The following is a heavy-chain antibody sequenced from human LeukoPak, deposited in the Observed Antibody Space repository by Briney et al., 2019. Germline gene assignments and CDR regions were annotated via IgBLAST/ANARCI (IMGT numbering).Heavy chain of an antibody. Sequence: SETLSLTCTVSGGSISSSSYYWGWIRQPPGKGLEWIGYIYYSGSTNYNPSLKSRVTISVDTSKNQFSLKLSSVTAADTAVYYCARAELYYGMDVWGQGTTVTVSS. J-gene: IGHJ6*02. CDR2: IYYSGST. V-gene: IGHV4-61*05. CDR1: GGSISSSSYY. D-gene: IGHD3-10*01. CDR3: ARAELYYGMDV.